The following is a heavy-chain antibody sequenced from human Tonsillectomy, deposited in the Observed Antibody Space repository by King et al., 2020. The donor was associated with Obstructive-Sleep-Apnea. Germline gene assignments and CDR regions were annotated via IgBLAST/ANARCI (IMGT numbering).Heavy chain of an antibody. CDR2: IYSTGTT. CDR1: GGSVSGYY. D-gene: IGHD1-26*01. Sequence: VQLQESGPGLVKPSETLSLTCTVSGGSVSGYYWSWIRQPPGKGLEWVGYIYSTGTTNYNPALKSRVTISVDTSKNQFSLKLSSVTAADTAIYHCARDGSYSSSPCFDPWGQGTLVTVSS. V-gene: IGHV4-59*02. CDR3: ARDGSYSSSPCFDP. J-gene: IGHJ5*02.